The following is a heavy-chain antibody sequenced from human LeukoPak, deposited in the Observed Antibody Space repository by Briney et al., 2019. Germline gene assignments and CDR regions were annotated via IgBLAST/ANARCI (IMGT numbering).Heavy chain of an antibody. J-gene: IGHJ3*02. Sequence: ASVKVSCKASGYTFTSYDINWVRQATGQGLEWMGWISAYNGNTNYAQKLQGRVTITTDTSTSTAYMELRSLRSDDSAVSYCARDEGYSGYDFAFDIWGQGTMVTVSS. D-gene: IGHD5-12*01. CDR3: ARDEGYSGYDFAFDI. V-gene: IGHV1-18*01. CDR2: ISAYNGNT. CDR1: GYTFTSYD.